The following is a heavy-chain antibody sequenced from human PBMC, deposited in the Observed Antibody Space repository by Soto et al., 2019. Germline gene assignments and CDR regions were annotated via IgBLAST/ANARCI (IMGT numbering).Heavy chain of an antibody. J-gene: IGHJ4*02. Sequence: QVQLVQSGAEVKKPGASVKVSCKAYGYTFTNYAIHWVRQAPGQRLEWMGWINAGNGDTKHSQKFQGRVTITSDTSASTAYMELSSLRSEDTAVYYCARWWFRTAGCDYWGQGTLVTVSS. V-gene: IGHV1-3*01. CDR3: ARWWFRTAGCDY. CDR1: GYTFTNYA. D-gene: IGHD2-15*01. CDR2: INAGNGDT.